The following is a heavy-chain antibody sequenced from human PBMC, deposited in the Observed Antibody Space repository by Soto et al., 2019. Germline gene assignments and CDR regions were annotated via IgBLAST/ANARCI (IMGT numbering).Heavy chain of an antibody. CDR1: GGSISSSSYY. V-gene: IGHV4-39*01. CDR3: ARLVVLQSTLFDY. D-gene: IGHD3-22*01. Sequence: QLQLQESGPGLVKPSDTLSLTCTVSGGSISSSSYYWGWIRQPPGKGLEWIGSIYYSGSTYYNPSLKSRVTISVDTSKNKFSLKLSSVTAADTAVYYCARLVVLQSTLFDYWGQGTLVTVSS. J-gene: IGHJ4*02. CDR2: IYYSGST.